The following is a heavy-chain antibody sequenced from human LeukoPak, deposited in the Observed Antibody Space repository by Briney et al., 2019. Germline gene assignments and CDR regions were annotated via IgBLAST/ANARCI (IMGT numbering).Heavy chain of an antibody. CDR1: GFTFSSYA. D-gene: IGHD3-16*02. CDR2: ISGSGSST. V-gene: IGHV3-23*01. CDR3: AKKKDPVIQYYFDY. J-gene: IGHJ4*02. Sequence: GGSLRLSCATSGFTFSSYAMSWVRQAPGTGLERVSGISGSGSSTDYADSVKGRFTISRDNSKNTLYLQMNSLRAEDTAVYYCAKKKDPVIQYYFDYWGQGTLVTVSS.